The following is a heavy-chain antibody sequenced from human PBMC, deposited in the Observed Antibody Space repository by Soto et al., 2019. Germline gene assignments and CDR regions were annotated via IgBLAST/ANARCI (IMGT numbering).Heavy chain of an antibody. D-gene: IGHD2-2*01. J-gene: IGHJ3*02. V-gene: IGHV4-59*08. Sequence: SETLSLTCTVSGGSISSYYWSWIRQPPGKGLEWIGYIYYSGSTNYNPSLKSRVTISVDTSKNQFSLKLSSVTAADTAVYYCARSIVVVPAAIEVGGPDAFDIWGQGTMVT. CDR1: GGSISSYY. CDR3: ARSIVVVPAAIEVGGPDAFDI. CDR2: IYYSGST.